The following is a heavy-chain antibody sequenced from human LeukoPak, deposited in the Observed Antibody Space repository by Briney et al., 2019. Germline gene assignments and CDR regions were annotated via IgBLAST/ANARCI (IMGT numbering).Heavy chain of an antibody. J-gene: IGHJ1*01. D-gene: IGHD5-12*01. Sequence: ASVKVSCKASVGTFSSYAISWVRQAPGQGLEWMGEIIPIFGTANCAQKFQGRVTITTDESTSTAYMELSSLRSEDTAVYYCARDRGSWLHNQRAFQHWGQGTLVTVSS. CDR1: VGTFSSYA. CDR2: IIPIFGTA. CDR3: ARDRGSWLHNQRAFQH. V-gene: IGHV1-69*05.